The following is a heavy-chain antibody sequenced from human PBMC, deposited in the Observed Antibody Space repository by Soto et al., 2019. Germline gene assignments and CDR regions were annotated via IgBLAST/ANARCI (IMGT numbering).Heavy chain of an antibody. CDR2: IYYSGST. CDR1: GGSISWGAYY. CDR3: ARVQLRASYNWFDP. V-gene: IGHV4-31*03. J-gene: IGHJ5*02. Sequence: TSETLSLTCTVSGGSISWGAYYWSWIRQHPGKGLEWIGYIYYSGSTYYNPSLKSRVTISVDTSKNQFSLKLSSVTAADTAVYYCARVQLRASYNWFDPWGQGTLVTVSS. D-gene: IGHD1-1*01.